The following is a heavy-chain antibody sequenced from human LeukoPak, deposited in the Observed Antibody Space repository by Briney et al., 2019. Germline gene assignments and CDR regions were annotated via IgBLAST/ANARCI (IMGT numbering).Heavy chain of an antibody. J-gene: IGHJ4*02. V-gene: IGHV1-2*02. Sequence: ASVRVSCKASGDTFTAYYVHWLRQAPGQGLEWMGWISPKNGDTKYAQKFQVRVTMTRDTSISTAYMELSRLRSDDTAMYYCARSHVTYGDYGLDYWGQGTLVTVSS. D-gene: IGHD4-17*01. CDR2: ISPKNGDT. CDR3: ARSHVTYGDYGLDY. CDR1: GDTFTAYY.